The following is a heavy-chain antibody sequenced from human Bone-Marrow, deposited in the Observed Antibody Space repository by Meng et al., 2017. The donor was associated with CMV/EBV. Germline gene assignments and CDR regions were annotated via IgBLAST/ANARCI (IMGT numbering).Heavy chain of an antibody. V-gene: IGHV4-38-2*02. Sequence: SETLSLTCTVSGYSISSGYYWGWIRQPPGKGLEWIGSIYHSGSTYYNPSLKSRVTISVDTFKNQFSLKLYSVIAADTAVYYCARSPYCSGGSCRPHNYFDYWGQGTLVTASS. J-gene: IGHJ4*02. CDR2: IYHSGST. CDR1: GYSISSGYY. D-gene: IGHD2-15*01. CDR3: ARSPYCSGGSCRPHNYFDY.